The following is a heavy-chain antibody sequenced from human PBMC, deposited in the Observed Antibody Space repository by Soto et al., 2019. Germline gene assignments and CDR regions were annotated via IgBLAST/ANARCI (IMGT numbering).Heavy chain of an antibody. CDR2: IKQDGSEK. J-gene: IGHJ4*02. CDR1: GFTFSSYW. CDR3: ARVTGRTMVRVYYFDY. V-gene: IGHV3-7*01. D-gene: IGHD3-10*01. Sequence: GGSLRLSCAASGFTFSSYWMSWVRQAPGKGLEWVANIKQDGSEKYYVDSVKGRFTISRDNAKNSLYLQMNSLRAEDTAVYYCARVTGRTMVRVYYFDYWGQGTLVTVSS.